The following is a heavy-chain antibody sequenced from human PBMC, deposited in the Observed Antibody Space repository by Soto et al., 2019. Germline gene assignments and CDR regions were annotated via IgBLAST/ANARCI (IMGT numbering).Heavy chain of an antibody. CDR2: INPNSGGT. CDR1: GYTFTGYY. Sequence: ASVKVSCKASGYTFTGYYMHWVRQAPGQGLEWMGWINPNSGGTNYAQKFQGRVTMTRDTSISTAYMELSRLRSDDTAVYYCAGGLTTFGVDLFDPWGQGTLVTVSS. D-gene: IGHD3-3*01. J-gene: IGHJ5*02. CDR3: AGGLTTFGVDLFDP. V-gene: IGHV1-2*02.